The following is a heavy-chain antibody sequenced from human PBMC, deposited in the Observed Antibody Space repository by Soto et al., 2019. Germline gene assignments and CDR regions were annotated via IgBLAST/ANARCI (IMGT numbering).Heavy chain of an antibody. D-gene: IGHD4-4*01. Sequence: PGGSLRLSCAASGFTFRRNNMNWVRQAPGKGLEWVASISSSGDYLYYADSVKGRFTISRDTSTNTLYLQMNSLRPEDTAVYYCARDREIVTPEYFHYWGQGTPVTVSS. V-gene: IGHV3-21*01. CDR1: GFTFRRNN. CDR2: ISSSGDYL. CDR3: ARDREIVTPEYFHY. J-gene: IGHJ1*01.